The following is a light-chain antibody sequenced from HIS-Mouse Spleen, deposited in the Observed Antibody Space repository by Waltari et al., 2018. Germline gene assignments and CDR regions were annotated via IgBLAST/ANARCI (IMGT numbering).Light chain of an antibody. Sequence: QSALTQPASVSGSPGQSIPISCTGTSSDVGSYNLFSCYQQHPGKAPKLMIYEGSKRPSGVSNRFSGSKSGNTASLTISGLQAEDEADYYCCSYAGSSTWVFGGGTKLTVL. J-gene: IGLJ3*02. CDR3: CSYAGSSTWV. V-gene: IGLV2-23*01. CDR2: EGS. CDR1: SSDVGSYNL.